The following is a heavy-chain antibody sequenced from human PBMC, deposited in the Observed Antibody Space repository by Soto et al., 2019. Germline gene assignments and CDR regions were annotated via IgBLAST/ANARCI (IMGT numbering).Heavy chain of an antibody. J-gene: IGHJ6*02. CDR2: TYYRSKWYN. CDR3: ARDRGPYCSGGSCYDYYYYGMDV. Sequence: SETLSLTCATSGDSVSSNSAAWNWIRQSPSRGLEWLGRTYYRSKWYNDYAVSVKSRITINPDASKNQFSLQLNSVTPEDTAVYYCARDRGPYCSGGSCYDYYYYGMDVWGQGTTVTVSS. V-gene: IGHV6-1*01. D-gene: IGHD2-15*01. CDR1: GDSVSSNSAA.